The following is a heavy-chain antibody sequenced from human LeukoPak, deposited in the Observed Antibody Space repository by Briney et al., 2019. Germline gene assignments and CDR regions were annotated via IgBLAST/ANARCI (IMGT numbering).Heavy chain of an antibody. CDR3: ARGTTVVTPGGY. CDR1: GGSISSSSYY. CDR2: IYYSGST. V-gene: IGHV4-39*07. J-gene: IGHJ4*02. D-gene: IGHD4-23*01. Sequence: SETLPLTCTVSGGSISSSSYYWGWIRQPPGKGLEWIGSIYYSGSTYYNPSLKSRVTISVDTSKNQFSLKLSSVTAADTAVYYCARGTTVVTPGGYWGQGTLVTVSS.